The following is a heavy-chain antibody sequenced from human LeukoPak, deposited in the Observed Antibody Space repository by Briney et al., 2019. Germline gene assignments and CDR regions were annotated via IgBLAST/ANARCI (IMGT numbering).Heavy chain of an antibody. CDR1: GFTFSSYG. CDR2: ISYDGSNK. V-gene: IGHV3-30*18. Sequence: GGSLRLSCAASGFTFSSYGMHWVRQAPGKGLEWVAVISYDGSNKYYADSVKGRFTISRDNSKNTLYLQMNTLGADDTAVYYCAKKTVASAAASCDYWGQGTLVTVSS. CDR3: AKKTVASAAASCDY. D-gene: IGHD2-2*01. J-gene: IGHJ4*02.